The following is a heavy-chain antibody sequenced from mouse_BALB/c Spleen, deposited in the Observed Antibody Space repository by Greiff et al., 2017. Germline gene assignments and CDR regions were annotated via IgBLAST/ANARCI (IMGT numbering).Heavy chain of an antibody. J-gene: IGHJ3*01. CDR1: GYTFSSYW. CDR2: ILPGSGST. D-gene: IGHD2-1*01. V-gene: IGHV1-9*01. CDR3: ARGMVTRWFAY. Sequence: QVQLQQSGAELMKPGASVKISCKATGYTFSSYWIEWVKQRPGHGLEWIGEILPGSGSTNYNEKFKGKATFTADTSSNTAYMQLSSLTSEDSAVYYCARGMVTRWFAYWGQGTLVTVSA.